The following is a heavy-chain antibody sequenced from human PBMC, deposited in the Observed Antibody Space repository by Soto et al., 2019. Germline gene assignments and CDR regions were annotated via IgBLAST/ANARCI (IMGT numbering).Heavy chain of an antibody. Sequence: QVQLVESGGGVVQPGRSLRLSCAASGFTFSSYAMHWVRQAPGKGLEWVAVISYDGSNKYYADSVKGRFTISRDNSKNTLDLQMNSLRAEDTAVYYCARRVVTPASYGMDVWGQGTTVTVSS. J-gene: IGHJ6*02. CDR2: ISYDGSNK. CDR3: ARRVVTPASYGMDV. CDR1: GFTFSSYA. D-gene: IGHD2-21*02. V-gene: IGHV3-30-3*01.